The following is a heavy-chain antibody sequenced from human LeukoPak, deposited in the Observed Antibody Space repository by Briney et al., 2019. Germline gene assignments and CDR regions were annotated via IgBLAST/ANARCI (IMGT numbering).Heavy chain of an antibody. D-gene: IGHD3-22*01. Sequence: GGSLRLSCAASGFTFSSFFMNWVRQAPGKGLEGVSYISTSTTTMYYADSVKGRFTISRDNSKNTLYLQMNSLRAEDTAVYYCAKDRRYYYDSSGYYSFDYWGQGTLVTVSS. V-gene: IGHV3-48*01. CDR2: ISTSTTTM. CDR1: GFTFSSFF. J-gene: IGHJ4*02. CDR3: AKDRRYYYDSSGYYSFDY.